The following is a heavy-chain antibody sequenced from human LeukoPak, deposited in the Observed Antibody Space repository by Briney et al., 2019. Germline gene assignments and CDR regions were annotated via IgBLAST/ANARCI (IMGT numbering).Heavy chain of an antibody. Sequence: GGSLRLSCAASGFTFSNYWMQWVRQAPGKGLVWVSRINSDGSITTYADSVKGRFTVSRDNAKNTLFLQMNSLRDEDTAVYYCARGGYRSGGSCYRGFDSWAREPWSPSLQ. CDR3: ARGGYRSGGSCYRGFDS. CDR1: GFTFSNYW. CDR2: INSDGSIT. D-gene: IGHD2-15*01. V-gene: IGHV3-74*03. J-gene: IGHJ4*02.